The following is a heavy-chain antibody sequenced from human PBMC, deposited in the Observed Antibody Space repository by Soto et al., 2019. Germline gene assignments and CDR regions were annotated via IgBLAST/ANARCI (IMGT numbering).Heavy chain of an antibody. J-gene: IGHJ4*02. CDR2: ISYDGSNK. V-gene: IGHV3-30-3*01. D-gene: IGHD3-22*01. CDR3: AREPAYYYDSSGYSVPFGY. CDR1: GFTFSNYA. Sequence: QVQLVESGGGVVQPGRSPRLSCAASGFTFSNYAMHWVRQAPGKGLEWVAVISYDGSNKYYADSVKGRFTISRDNSKNTLFLQMNSLRAEDTAVYYCAREPAYYYDSSGYSVPFGYWGQGTLVTVSS.